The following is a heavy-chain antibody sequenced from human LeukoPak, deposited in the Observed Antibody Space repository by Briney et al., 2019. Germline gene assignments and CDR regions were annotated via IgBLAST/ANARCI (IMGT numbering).Heavy chain of an antibody. CDR2: IYYSGNT. V-gene: IGHV4-39*02. CDR1: GGSISGTTYY. J-gene: IGHJ5*02. D-gene: IGHD2-2*03. Sequence: KSSETLSLTCSVSGGSISGTTYYWGWIRQPPGKGLEWIANIYYSGNTFYTPSLKSRVTISVDTSKNHFSLKLSSVTAADTAVYYCARPHGYCSGVNCYEYFDTWGQGTLVTVSS. CDR3: ARPHGYCSGVNCYEYFDT.